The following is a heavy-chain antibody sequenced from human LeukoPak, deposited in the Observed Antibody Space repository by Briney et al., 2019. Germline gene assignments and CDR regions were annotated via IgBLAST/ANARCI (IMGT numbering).Heavy chain of an antibody. CDR1: GFTFSSYS. CDR2: ISSSSSYI. Sequence: GGSLRLSCAASGFTFSSYSMNWVRQAPGKGLEWVPSISSSSSYIYYADSVKGRFTISRDNAKNSLYLQMNSLRADDTAVYYCAKWGYCSSTSCLAIMDVWGKGTTVTVSS. J-gene: IGHJ6*03. CDR3: AKWGYCSSTSCLAIMDV. V-gene: IGHV3-21*01. D-gene: IGHD2-2*01.